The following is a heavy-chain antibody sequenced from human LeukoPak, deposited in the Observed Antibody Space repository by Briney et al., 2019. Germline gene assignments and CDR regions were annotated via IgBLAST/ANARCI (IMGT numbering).Heavy chain of an antibody. CDR2: IYYSGST. CDR1: GGSISSYY. V-gene: IGHV4-59*01. Sequence: SETLSLTCTVSGGSISSYYWSWIRQPPGKGLEWIGYIYYSGSTNYNPSLKSRVTISVDTSKNQFSLKLSSVTAADTAVYYCARVLGYGGLYFDYWGQGTLVTVSS. CDR3: ARVLGYGGLYFDY. D-gene: IGHD4-23*01. J-gene: IGHJ4*02.